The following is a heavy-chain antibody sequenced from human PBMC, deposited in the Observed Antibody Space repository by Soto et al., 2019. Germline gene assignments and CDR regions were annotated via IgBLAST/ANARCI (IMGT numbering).Heavy chain of an antibody. Sequence: QVQLVQSGAEVKKPGASVKVSCKASGYTFTSYAMHWXXXXXXXXXXWMGWINAGNGNTKYSQKFQGRVTITRDTSASTAYMELXXLRXXXTAVXXCXXXXXXXXXXXXXPWGQGTLVTVSS. CDR1: GYTFTSYA. V-gene: IGHV1-3*01. J-gene: IGHJ5*02. CDR2: INAGNGNT. CDR3: XXXXXXXXXXXXXP.